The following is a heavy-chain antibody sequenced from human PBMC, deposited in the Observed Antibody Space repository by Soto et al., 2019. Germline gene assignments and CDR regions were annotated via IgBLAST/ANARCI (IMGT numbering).Heavy chain of an antibody. V-gene: IGHV4-59*08. D-gene: IGHD6-19*01. J-gene: IGHJ5*02. CDR2: IDYSGST. CDR3: ARHVFPYAGYSSGWYSINWFDP. CDR1: GGSISSAY. Sequence: SETLSLTCSVSGGSISSAYWSWIRQPPGKGLEWIAYIDYSGSTHPNPSLKGRVTMSLDTSKNQFSLQWSSLKASDTAMYYCARHVFPYAGYSSGWYSINWFDPWGQGTLVTVSS.